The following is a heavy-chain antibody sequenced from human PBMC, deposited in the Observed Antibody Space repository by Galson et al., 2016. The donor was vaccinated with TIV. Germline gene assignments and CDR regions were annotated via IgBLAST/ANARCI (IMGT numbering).Heavy chain of an antibody. CDR1: GGSINTYY. CDR3: ARDKSGYEDVGHFYYYMDV. CDR2: IYYSGST. Sequence: ETLSLTCNVSGGSINTYYWSWIRQSPGKGLEWIGYIYYSGSTDYNPSLKSRVTISMDRSKKQFSLKLTSVTAADTAVYFCARDKSGYEDVGHFYYYMDVWGKGTPVTVSS. D-gene: IGHD5-12*01. J-gene: IGHJ6*03. V-gene: IGHV4-59*01.